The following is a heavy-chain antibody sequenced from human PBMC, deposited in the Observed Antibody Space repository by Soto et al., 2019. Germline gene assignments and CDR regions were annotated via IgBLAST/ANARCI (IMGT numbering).Heavy chain of an antibody. V-gene: IGHV3-53*02. D-gene: IGHD1-26*01. J-gene: IGHJ4*02. CDR1: GFTVSSNF. CDR2: IYSRGDT. Sequence: EVQLLESGGGLMQPEGSLRLSCAVSGFTVSSNFVSWVRQAPGKGLECVSLIYSRGDTYYADSVKGRFTISRDNSQNTLYLQMNSLRADDTAVYYCAVGPWLLDFWGQGTLVTVSS. CDR3: AVGPWLLDF.